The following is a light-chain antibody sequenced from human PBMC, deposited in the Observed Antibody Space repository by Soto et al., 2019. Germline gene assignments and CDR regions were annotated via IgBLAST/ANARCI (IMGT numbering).Light chain of an antibody. CDR3: QQYGGSPRT. CDR1: QSVFNNN. Sequence: EIVLTQSPGTVSLSPGERATLSCRASQSVFNNNLAWYQQKPGQAPRLLMFGASSRATGIPDRFSGSGSGTDFTLTISRLEPEDFAIYHCQQYGGSPRTFGQGTKLEIK. CDR2: GAS. J-gene: IGKJ2*01. V-gene: IGKV3-20*01.